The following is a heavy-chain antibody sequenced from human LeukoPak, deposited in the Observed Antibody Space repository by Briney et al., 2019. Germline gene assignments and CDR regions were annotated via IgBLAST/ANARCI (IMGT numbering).Heavy chain of an antibody. CDR3: AKSYSSTAPPY. V-gene: IGHV3-30*18. D-gene: IGHD2-21*01. CDR2: ISYDGSKK. Sequence: PGGSLRLSCAASGFTFNNYGMHWVRQAPDKGLEWVSVISYDGSKKYYADSVKGRFTISRDNSKNTLFLQMNSLRAEDTAVYYCAKSYSSTAPPYWGQGTLVTVSS. J-gene: IGHJ4*02. CDR1: GFTFNNYG.